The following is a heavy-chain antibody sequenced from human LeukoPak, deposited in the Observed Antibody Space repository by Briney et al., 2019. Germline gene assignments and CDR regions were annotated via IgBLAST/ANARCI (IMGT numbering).Heavy chain of an antibody. CDR1: GYSISSGYS. V-gene: IGHV4-38-2*02. D-gene: IGHD2-2*01. CDR3: ARDRDIVVVPAVHFDY. Sequence: SETLSLTCVVSGYSISSGYSWGWIRQPPGKGLEWIGSIYHSGSTYYNPSLKSRVTISVDTSKNHFSLKLSSVTAADTAVYYCARDRDIVVVPAVHFDYWGQGTLVTVSS. CDR2: IYHSGST. J-gene: IGHJ4*02.